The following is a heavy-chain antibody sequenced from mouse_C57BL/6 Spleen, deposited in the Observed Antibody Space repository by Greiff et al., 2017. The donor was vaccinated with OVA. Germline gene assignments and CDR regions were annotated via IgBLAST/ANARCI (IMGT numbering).Heavy chain of an antibody. Sequence: EVQLQQSGPELVKPGASVKMSCKASGYTFTDYNMHWVKQSHGKSLEWIGSITPNNGGTSYNQKFKGKATLTVNKSSSTAYMELRSLTSEDSAVYYCASPGSSYGFAYWGQGTLVTVSA. J-gene: IGHJ3*01. V-gene: IGHV1-22*01. CDR2: ITPNNGGT. D-gene: IGHD1-1*01. CDR3: ASPGSSYGFAY. CDR1: GYTFTDYN.